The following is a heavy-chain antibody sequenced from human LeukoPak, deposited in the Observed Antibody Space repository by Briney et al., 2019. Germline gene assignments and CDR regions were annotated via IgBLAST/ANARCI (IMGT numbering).Heavy chain of an antibody. Sequence: GGSLRLSCAASGFTFSSYGMHWVHQAPGKGLEWVAVIWYDGSNKYYADSVKGRFTVSRGNSQNTLYLQMNSLRTEDTALYYCARDSWDILTGYSHYLDYRGRGTLVTVSS. CDR1: GFTFSSYG. D-gene: IGHD3-9*01. J-gene: IGHJ4*02. CDR3: ARDSWDILTGYSHYLDY. CDR2: IWYDGSNK. V-gene: IGHV3-33*01.